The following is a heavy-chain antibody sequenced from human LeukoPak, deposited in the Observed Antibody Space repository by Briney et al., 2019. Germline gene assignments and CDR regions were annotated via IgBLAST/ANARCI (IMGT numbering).Heavy chain of an antibody. J-gene: IGHJ4*02. Sequence: GGSLRLSCAASGFTFDDYGMSWVRQAPGKGLEWVSGINWNGGSTGYADSVKGRFTISRDNAKNSLYLQMNSLRAEDTALYYCARASYYYDSSGPLDYWGQGTLVTVSS. CDR1: GFTFDDYG. V-gene: IGHV3-20*04. CDR2: INWNGGST. D-gene: IGHD3-22*01. CDR3: ARASYYYDSSGPLDY.